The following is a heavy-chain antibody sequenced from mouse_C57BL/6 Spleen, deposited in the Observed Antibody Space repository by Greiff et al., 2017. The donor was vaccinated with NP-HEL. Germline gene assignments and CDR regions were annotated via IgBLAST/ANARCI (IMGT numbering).Heavy chain of an antibody. V-gene: IGHV1-52*01. Sequence: QVQLQQPGAELVRPGSSVKLSCKASGYTFTSYWMHWVKQRPIQGLEWIGNIDPSDSATHYNQKFKDKATLTVDKSSSTAYMQLSSLTSEDSAVYYCARRGALSYYFDYWGQGTTLTVSS. CDR2: IDPSDSAT. CDR1: GYTFTSYW. CDR3: ARRGALSYYFDY. J-gene: IGHJ2*01.